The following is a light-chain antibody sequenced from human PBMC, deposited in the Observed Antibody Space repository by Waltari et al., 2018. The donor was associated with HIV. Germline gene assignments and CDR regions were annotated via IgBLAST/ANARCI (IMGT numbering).Light chain of an antibody. V-gene: IGLV3-25*03. Sequence: ELTQPPSVSVSPGHTARLTCSGDALPQQYSYCYQQKPGQAPVVVIYKDSERPSGIPERFSGSSSGTTVTLTISGVQAEDEADYYCQSTDRSGTFVVFGGGTKLTVL. CDR3: QSTDRSGTFVV. CDR2: KDS. CDR1: ALPQQY. J-gene: IGLJ2*01.